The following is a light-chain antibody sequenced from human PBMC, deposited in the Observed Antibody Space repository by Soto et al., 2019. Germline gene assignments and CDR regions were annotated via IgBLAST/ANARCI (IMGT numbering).Light chain of an antibody. V-gene: IGKV3-20*01. CDR2: GAS. CDR1: QRVVSNY. Sequence: EVVLTQSPGTLSLSPGERATLSCRASQRVVSNYLAWYQQRPGQAPRLLIYGASSRATGIPDRFSGSGSGTDFTRTISRLEPEDFAVYYCQQYGGSPRLTFGGGTKVEIK. J-gene: IGKJ4*01. CDR3: QQYGGSPRLT.